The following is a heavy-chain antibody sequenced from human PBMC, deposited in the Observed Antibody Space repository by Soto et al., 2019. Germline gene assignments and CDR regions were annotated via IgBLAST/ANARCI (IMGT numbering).Heavy chain of an antibody. CDR1: GDTFSSYS. CDR3: ARDDGWNYRYYDMEV. J-gene: IGHJ6*02. CDR2: IIPVFGSA. V-gene: IGHV1-69*13. Sequence: RASVKVSCKASGDTFSSYSITWVRQASGQGLEWMGGIIPVFGSANYAQKFQGRVTITADESTRTAYMELNSLRSQDTAVYFCARDDGWNYRYYDMEVWGPGTTVTVSS. D-gene: IGHD1-7*01.